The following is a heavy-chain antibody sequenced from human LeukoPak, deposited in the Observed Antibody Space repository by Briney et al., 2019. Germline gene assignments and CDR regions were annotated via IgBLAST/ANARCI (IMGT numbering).Heavy chain of an antibody. D-gene: IGHD3-22*01. Sequence: ASVKVSCKASGYTFTSYDINWVRQATGQGLEWMGWMNPNSGNTGYAQKFQGRVTMTRNTSISTAYMELSSLRAEDTAVYYCARDMYYYDSSGYYSLDYWGQGTLVTVSS. CDR3: ARDMYYYDSSGYYSLDY. V-gene: IGHV1-8*01. CDR1: GYTFTSYD. J-gene: IGHJ4*02. CDR2: MNPNSGNT.